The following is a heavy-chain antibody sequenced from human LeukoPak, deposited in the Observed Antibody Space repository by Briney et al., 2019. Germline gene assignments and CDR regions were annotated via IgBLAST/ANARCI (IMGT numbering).Heavy chain of an antibody. CDR1: GYTFTSYR. D-gene: IGHD6-19*01. CDR3: AASGWSKPHYFDY. Sequence: ASVKVSCKASGYTFTSYRISWVRQAPREGLEWMGCISAYNGNTNYAQKFQDRVTMTTDTSTNTAYMELRSLRSDDTAVYYCAASGWSKPHYFDYWGQGTLVTVSS. J-gene: IGHJ4*02. V-gene: IGHV1-18*01. CDR2: ISAYNGNT.